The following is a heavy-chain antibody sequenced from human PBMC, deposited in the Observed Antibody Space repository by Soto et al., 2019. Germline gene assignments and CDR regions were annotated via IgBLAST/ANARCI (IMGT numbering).Heavy chain of an antibody. Sequence: EVQLVESGGGLVQPGRSLRLSCAASGFTFDDYAMHWVRQAPGKGLEWVSGISWNSGSIGYADSVKGRFTISRDNAKNSLYLQMNSLRAEDTALYYCAARGQPYYDFWSGYYSWGQGTLVTVSS. J-gene: IGHJ4*02. CDR3: AARGQPYYDFWSGYYS. D-gene: IGHD3-3*01. CDR2: ISWNSGSI. V-gene: IGHV3-9*01. CDR1: GFTFDDYA.